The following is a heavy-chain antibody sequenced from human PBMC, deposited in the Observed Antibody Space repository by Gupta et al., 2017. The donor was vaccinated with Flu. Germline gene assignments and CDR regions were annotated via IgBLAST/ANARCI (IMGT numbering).Heavy chain of an antibody. V-gene: IGHV4-59*01. J-gene: IGHJ4*02. CDR3: ARVHSGWHGLFDR. Sequence: QVQLQESGPGLVKPSETLLLTCTVSGDSISGFYWNWIRQPPGKGLEWVGYISPGGDTNHNPSLKSRVTMSVDTSKNQFSLKLSSVTAADTAVYYCARVHSGWHGLFDRWGQGTLVTVSA. CDR1: GDSISGFY. CDR2: ISPGGDT. D-gene: IGHD6-19*01.